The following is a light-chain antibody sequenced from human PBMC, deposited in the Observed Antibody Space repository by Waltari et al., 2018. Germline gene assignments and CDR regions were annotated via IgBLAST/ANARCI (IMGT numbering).Light chain of an antibody. CDR1: QNIHNY. CDR2: DAS. V-gene: IGKV1-33*01. Sequence: DIQLTQSPSSLSASVGDRVTFTCQASQNIHNYLIWYQQKSGKAPKLLIYDASTLETGVPSRFGGSGAGTDVTLTISSLQPEDVATYYCQQYNTVPITFGQGTRLQIK. CDR3: QQYNTVPIT. J-gene: IGKJ5*01.